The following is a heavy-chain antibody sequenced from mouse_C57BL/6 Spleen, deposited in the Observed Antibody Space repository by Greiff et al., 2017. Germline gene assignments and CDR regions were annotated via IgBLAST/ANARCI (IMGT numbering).Heavy chain of an antibody. CDR3: ARGSDWYFDV. V-gene: IGHV1-7*01. CDR2: INPSSGYT. Sequence: QVQLQQSGAELAKPGASVKLSCTASGYTFPSYWMHWVKQRPGQGLEWIGYINPSSGYTKYNQQFKDKATLTADKSSSPAYMQLSSLTEVYSAIYYCARGSDWYFDVWGTGTTVTVSS. D-gene: IGHD3-2*02. J-gene: IGHJ1*03. CDR1: GYTFPSYW.